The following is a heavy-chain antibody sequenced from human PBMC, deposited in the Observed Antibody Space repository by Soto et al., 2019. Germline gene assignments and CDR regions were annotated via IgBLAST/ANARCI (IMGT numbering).Heavy chain of an antibody. Sequence: WESLRLSCAASGFTFSSDSINWVRQAPGKGLEWVSSISSSSSYIYYADSVKGRFTISRDNAKNSLYLQMNSLIAEDTAVYYCARDDRGYSGYDFAFDIWGKGTMVTVSS. J-gene: IGHJ3*02. D-gene: IGHD5-12*01. CDR3: ARDDRGYSGYDFAFDI. CDR1: GFTFSSDS. CDR2: ISSSSSYI. V-gene: IGHV3-21*01.